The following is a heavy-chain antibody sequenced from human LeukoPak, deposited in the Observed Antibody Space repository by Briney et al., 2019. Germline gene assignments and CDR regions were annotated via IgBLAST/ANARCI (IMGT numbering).Heavy chain of an antibody. CDR1: GYTFSNYY. J-gene: IGHJ4*02. D-gene: IGHD1-26*01. CDR3: ARGRRILVGDTNAGDFFDY. Sequence: GASVKVSCKASGYTFSNYYIHWVRQAPGQGLEWMGWINPNSGDTYYPQKFQGRVTMTRDTSISTAYIELSRLRSDDTAVYYCARGRRILVGDTNAGDFFDYWGQGTLVTVSS. CDR2: INPNSGDT. V-gene: IGHV1-2*02.